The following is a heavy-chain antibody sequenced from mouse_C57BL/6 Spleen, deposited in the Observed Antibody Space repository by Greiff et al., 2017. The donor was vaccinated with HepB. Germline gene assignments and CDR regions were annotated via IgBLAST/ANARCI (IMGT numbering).Heavy chain of an antibody. J-gene: IGHJ1*03. CDR1: GFTFSDHG. CDR3: ARSSYAYFDV. D-gene: IGHD1-1*01. Sequence: EVLLVESGGGLVKPGGSLKLSCAASGFTFSDHGMHWVRQAPEKGLEWIAYISSGSSTIYYAHTVKGRFTISRDNAKNTLFLQMTSLRSEDTAMYYCARSSYAYFDVWGTGTTVTVSS. CDR2: ISSGSSTI. V-gene: IGHV5-17*01.